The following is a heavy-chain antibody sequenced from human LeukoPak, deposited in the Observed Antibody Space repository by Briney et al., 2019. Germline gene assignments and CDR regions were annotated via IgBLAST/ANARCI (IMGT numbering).Heavy chain of an antibody. V-gene: IGHV4-34*01. J-gene: IGHJ4*02. CDR2: INHSGST. Sequence: PSETLSLTCAVYGGSFSGYYWSWIRQPPGKGLEWIGEINHSGSTNYNPSLKSRVTISVDTSKNQFSLKLSSVTAADTAVYYCARLDNYYGSGSYYQDYWGQGTLVTVSS. CDR3: ARLDNYYGSGSYYQDY. D-gene: IGHD3-10*01. CDR1: GGSFSGYY.